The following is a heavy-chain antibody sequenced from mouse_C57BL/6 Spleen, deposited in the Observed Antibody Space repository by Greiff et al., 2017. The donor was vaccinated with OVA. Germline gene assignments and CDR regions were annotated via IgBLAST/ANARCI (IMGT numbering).Heavy chain of an antibody. CDR1: GYTFTSYW. V-gene: IGHV1-61*01. CDR2: IYPSDSET. Sequence: QVQLQQPGAELVRPGSSVKLSCTASGYTFTSYWLDWVKQRPGQGLEWIGNIYPSDSETHYNQKFKDKATLTVDKSSSTAYMQLSSLTSEDSAVYDCARNYGSSYDYAMDYWGQGTSVTVSS. J-gene: IGHJ4*01. D-gene: IGHD1-1*01. CDR3: ARNYGSSYDYAMDY.